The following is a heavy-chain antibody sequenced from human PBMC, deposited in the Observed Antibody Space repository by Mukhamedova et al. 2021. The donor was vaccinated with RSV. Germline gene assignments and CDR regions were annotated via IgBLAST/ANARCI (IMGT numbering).Heavy chain of an antibody. CDR1: GYY. J-gene: IGHJ5*02. Sequence: GYYWSWIRQPPGKGLEWIGEINHSGSTNYNPSLKSRVTISVDTSKNQFSLKLSSVTAADTAVYYCARDRSKVRGVSRNNWFDPWG. V-gene: IGHV4-34*01. CDR2: INHSGST. CDR3: ARDRSKVRGVSRNNWFDP. D-gene: IGHD3-10*01.